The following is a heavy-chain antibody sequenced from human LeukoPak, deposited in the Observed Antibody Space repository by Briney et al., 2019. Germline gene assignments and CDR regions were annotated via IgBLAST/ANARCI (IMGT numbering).Heavy chain of an antibody. V-gene: IGHV1-18*01. D-gene: IGHD3-3*01. CDR1: GYTFTSFG. CDR3: ARPNGYDFWSGYYSMDV. Sequence: GASEKVSCKASGYTFTSFGISWVRQAPGRGLEWMGWISAYNGNTNYAQKLQGRVTMTTDTSTSTAYMELRSLRSDDTAVYYCARPNGYDFWSGYYSMDVWGQGTTVTVSS. CDR2: ISAYNGNT. J-gene: IGHJ6*02.